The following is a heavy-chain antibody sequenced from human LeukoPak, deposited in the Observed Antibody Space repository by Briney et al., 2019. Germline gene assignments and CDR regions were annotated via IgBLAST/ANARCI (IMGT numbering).Heavy chain of an antibody. Sequence: GGSLRLSCEASGFIFNNAWLSWVRQAPGKGLEWVSGMSGSGATAYYADSVKGRFTISRDNSDNTVYLQMSSLSAEDTAVYYCAKDNAQWPRVFDFWGQGTLVTVSS. J-gene: IGHJ4*02. CDR2: MSGSGATA. D-gene: IGHD6-19*01. V-gene: IGHV3-23*01. CDR1: GFIFNNAW. CDR3: AKDNAQWPRVFDF.